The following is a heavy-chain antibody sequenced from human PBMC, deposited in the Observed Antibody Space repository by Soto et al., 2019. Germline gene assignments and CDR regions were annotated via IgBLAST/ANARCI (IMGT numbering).Heavy chain of an antibody. CDR1: GGTFSDFT. V-gene: IGHV1-69*13. J-gene: IGHJ6*02. Sequence: SVKVSCKASGGTFSDFTINWVRQAPGQRLEWMGGIIPIFDTANYAEKFQGRVTITADESTSTSFMEVSSLRSEDTAVYYCARNGTETGYSYGMDVWGQGTMVTVS. CDR2: IIPIFDTA. D-gene: IGHD1-1*01. CDR3: ARNGTETGYSYGMDV.